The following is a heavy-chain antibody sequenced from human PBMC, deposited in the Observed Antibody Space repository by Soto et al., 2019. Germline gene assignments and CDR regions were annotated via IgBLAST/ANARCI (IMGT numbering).Heavy chain of an antibody. J-gene: IGHJ4*02. D-gene: IGHD3-22*01. CDR2: VVVGSGDT. CDR1: GITFSTSA. Sequence: SVKVSCQASGITFSTSAIQWVRQARGHRLEWIGWVVVGSGDTNYAQNFQQRVTITRDMSTSTAYMELSSLRSEDTAVYYCARVPRRPYYYDSSGPFFDYWGQGTLVTVSS. V-gene: IGHV1-58*02. CDR3: ARVPRRPYYYDSSGPFFDY.